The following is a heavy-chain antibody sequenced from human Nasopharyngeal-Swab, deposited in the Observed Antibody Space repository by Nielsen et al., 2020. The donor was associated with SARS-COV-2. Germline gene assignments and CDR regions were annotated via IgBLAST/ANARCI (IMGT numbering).Heavy chain of an antibody. J-gene: IGHJ4*02. V-gene: IGHV1-24*01. CDR1: GYTLTELS. Sequence: ASVKVSCKVSGYTLTELSMHWVRQAPGKGLEWMGGFDPEDGETIYAQKFQGRVTMTEDTSTDTAYMELSSLRSEDTAVYYCATGYAIAAAGTIDYWGQGTPVTVSS. D-gene: IGHD6-13*01. CDR2: FDPEDGET. CDR3: ATGYAIAAAGTIDY.